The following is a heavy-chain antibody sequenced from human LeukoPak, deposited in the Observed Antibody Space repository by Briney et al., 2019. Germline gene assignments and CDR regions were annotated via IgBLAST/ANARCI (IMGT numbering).Heavy chain of an antibody. D-gene: IGHD3-22*01. Sequence: PSETLSLTCTVSGGSISSYYWSWIRQPPGKGLEWIGYIYYSGSTNYNPSLKSRVTISVDTSKNQFSLKLSSMTAADTAVYYCAREVIVVPYAAFDIWGQGTMVTVSS. CDR2: IYYSGST. CDR1: GGSISSYY. V-gene: IGHV4-59*01. J-gene: IGHJ3*02. CDR3: AREVIVVPYAAFDI.